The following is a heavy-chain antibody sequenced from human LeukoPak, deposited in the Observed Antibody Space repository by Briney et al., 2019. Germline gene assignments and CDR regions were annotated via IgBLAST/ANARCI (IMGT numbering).Heavy chain of an antibody. CDR1: GGTFSSYA. CDR2: IIPIFGTA. Sequence: ASVKVSCKASGGTFSSYAISWVRQAPGQGLEWMGGIIPIFGTANYAQKFQGRVTITADKSTSTAYMELSSLRSEDTAVYYCARAVTPYYYYCYMDVWGKGTTVTVSS. J-gene: IGHJ6*03. CDR3: ARAVTPYYYYCYMDV. V-gene: IGHV1-69*06. D-gene: IGHD4-17*01.